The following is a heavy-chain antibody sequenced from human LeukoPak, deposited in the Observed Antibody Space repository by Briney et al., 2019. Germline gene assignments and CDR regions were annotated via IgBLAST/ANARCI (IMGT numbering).Heavy chain of an antibody. CDR3: ARADGSAAFDI. CDR1: GYTFTGYY. V-gene: IGHV1-2*04. Sequence: GASVKVSCKASGYTFTGYYMHWVRQAPGQGLEWMGWINPNSGGTNNAQKFQGWVTMTRDTSISTAYMELSRLRSDDTAVYYCARADGSAAFDIWGQGTMVTVSS. J-gene: IGHJ3*02. CDR2: INPNSGGT. D-gene: IGHD3-10*01.